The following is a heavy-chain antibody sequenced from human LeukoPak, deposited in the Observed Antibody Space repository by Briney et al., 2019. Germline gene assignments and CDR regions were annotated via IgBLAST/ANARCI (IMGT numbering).Heavy chain of an antibody. CDR3: ARDGPALDP. Sequence: SETLSLTCTVSGGSISSGSYYWSWIRQPARKGLEWIGRIYTSGSTNYNPSLKSRVTVSVDTSKNQFSLKLSSVTAADTAVYYCARDGPALDPWGRGTLVTVSS. V-gene: IGHV4-61*02. CDR2: IYTSGST. CDR1: GGSISSGSYY. J-gene: IGHJ5*02.